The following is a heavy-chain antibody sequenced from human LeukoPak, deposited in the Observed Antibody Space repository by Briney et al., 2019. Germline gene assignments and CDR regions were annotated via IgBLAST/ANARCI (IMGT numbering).Heavy chain of an antibody. Sequence: SETLSLTCAVYGGSFSGYYWSWIRQPPGKGLEWIGAINHSGSTNYNPSLKSRVTISVGTSKNQFSLKLSSVTAADAAVYVCSSGPYFDYWGQGTLVTVSS. V-gene: IGHV4-34*01. CDR3: SSGPYFDY. CDR2: INHSGST. D-gene: IGHD6-25*01. J-gene: IGHJ4*02. CDR1: GGSFSGYY.